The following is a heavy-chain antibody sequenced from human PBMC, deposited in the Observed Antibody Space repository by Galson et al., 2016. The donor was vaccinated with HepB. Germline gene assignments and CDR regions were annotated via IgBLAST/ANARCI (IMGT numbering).Heavy chain of an antibody. J-gene: IGHJ6*03. Sequence: VRQAPGKGLEWVSGISGASGTTPYADSVKGRFTMSRDNSRDALYLEMNTLRVEDTAVYFCAKARGFNTYYYYYMDVWGKGTTVTVSS. CDR2: ISGASGTT. V-gene: IGHV3-23*01. D-gene: IGHD3-10*01. CDR3: AKARGFNTYYYYYMDV.